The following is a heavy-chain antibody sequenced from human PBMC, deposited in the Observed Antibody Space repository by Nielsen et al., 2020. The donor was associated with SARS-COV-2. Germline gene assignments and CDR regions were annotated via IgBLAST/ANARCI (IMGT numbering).Heavy chain of an antibody. CDR1: GFTFSSYG. V-gene: IGHV3-33*01. CDR2: IWYDGSNK. Sequence: GESLKISCAASGFTFSSYGMHWVRQAPGKGLEWVAVIWYDGSNKYYADSVKGRFTISRDNSKNTLYLQMNSLRAEDTAVYYCARDPLSAVALPFDPWGQGTLVTVSS. CDR3: ARDPLSAVALPFDP. J-gene: IGHJ5*02. D-gene: IGHD6-19*01.